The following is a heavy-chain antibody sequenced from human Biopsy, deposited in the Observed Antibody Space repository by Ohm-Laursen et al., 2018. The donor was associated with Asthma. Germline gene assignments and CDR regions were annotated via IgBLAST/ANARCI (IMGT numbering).Heavy chain of an antibody. J-gene: IGHJ6*02. V-gene: IGHV3-33*01. Sequence: SLRLSCSASRSSFSAFGMPCVRKAPGKGLERVANIRSDGTTKYYADSVKGRFTISSDNSKSTLYLQMDSLRADDTAVYYCARVPGFGSMDVWGLGTTVTVSS. CDR2: IRSDGTTK. D-gene: IGHD3-16*01. CDR3: ARVPGFGSMDV. CDR1: RSSFSAFG.